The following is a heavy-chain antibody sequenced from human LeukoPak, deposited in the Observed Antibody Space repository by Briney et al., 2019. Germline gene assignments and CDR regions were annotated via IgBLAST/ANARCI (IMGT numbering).Heavy chain of an antibody. CDR3: ARTHGNSDAFDI. Sequence: PSETLSLTCAVSGGSITNNNWWSWVRQPPGQGLEWIGEIFPSGSTTYSPSLKSRVTISVDRSKNQFSLKLSSVTAADTAVYYCARTHGNSDAFDIWGQGTMVTVSS. V-gene: IGHV4-4*02. CDR2: IFPSGST. D-gene: IGHD5-24*01. J-gene: IGHJ3*02. CDR1: GGSITNNNW.